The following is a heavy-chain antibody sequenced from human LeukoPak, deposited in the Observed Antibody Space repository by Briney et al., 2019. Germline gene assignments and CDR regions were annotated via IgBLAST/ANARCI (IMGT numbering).Heavy chain of an antibody. CDR3: AKSMLYDYYYYGMDV. V-gene: IGHV3-23*01. D-gene: IGHD2-8*01. J-gene: IGHJ6*02. Sequence: GGSLRLSCAASGFTFSGYAMSWVRQAPGKGLEWVSAISGSGGSTYYADSVKGRFTISRDNSKNTLYLQMNSLRAEDTAVYYCAKSMLYDYYYYGMDVWGQGTTVTVSS. CDR1: GFTFSGYA. CDR2: ISGSGGST.